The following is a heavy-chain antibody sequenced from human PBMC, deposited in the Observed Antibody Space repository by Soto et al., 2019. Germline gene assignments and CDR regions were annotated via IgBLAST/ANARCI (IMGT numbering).Heavy chain of an antibody. CDR2: IIPIFATV. Sequence: QVQLVQSGSEVKKPRSSVKVSCKASGGSFSSNPISWVRQAPGQGLEWMAGIIPIFATVHYAQKFQGRVTITADESTSTAYMELTSLRSEDTAVYFCARGGRGYSSAPRYYFDYWDQGTLVTVS. CDR3: ARGGRGYSSAPRYYFDY. V-gene: IGHV1-69*01. CDR1: GGSFSSNP. J-gene: IGHJ4*02. D-gene: IGHD5-18*01.